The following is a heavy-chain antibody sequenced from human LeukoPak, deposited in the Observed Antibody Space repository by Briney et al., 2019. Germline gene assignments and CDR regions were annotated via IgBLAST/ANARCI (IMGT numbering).Heavy chain of an antibody. V-gene: IGHV3-7*03. J-gene: IGHJ4*02. CDR1: GFTFSSCW. CDR2: IKEDGSKK. CDR3: ATPLDYYDSSGYHQGGD. D-gene: IGHD3-22*01. Sequence: PGGSLRLSCAASGFTFSSCWMTWVRQAPGKGLEWVANIKEDGSKKNYVDSVKGRFTIFRDNAKNSLYLQMNSLRAEDTAAYYCATPLDYYDSSGYHQGGDWGQGTLVTVSS.